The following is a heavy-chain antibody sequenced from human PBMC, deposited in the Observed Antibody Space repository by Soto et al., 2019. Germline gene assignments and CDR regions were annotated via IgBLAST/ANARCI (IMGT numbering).Heavy chain of an antibody. CDR1: GFTFSNYW. CDR2: INSDGSVS. D-gene: IGHD2-15*01. V-gene: IGHV3-74*01. CDR3: ARGDCVGCTCYSLAGSFYYYMDV. Sequence: EVQLVESGGGLVQPGGSLRLSCAASGFTFSNYWMYWVRQAPGKGLVWVSRINSDGSVSSYADSVKGRLTISRDNVKNTLYLQMDGLRAADTAVYYCARGDCVGCTCYSLAGSFYYYMDVWGKGTTVTVFS. J-gene: IGHJ6*03.